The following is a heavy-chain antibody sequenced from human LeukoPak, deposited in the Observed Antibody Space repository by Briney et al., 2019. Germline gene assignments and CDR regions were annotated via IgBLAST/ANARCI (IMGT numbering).Heavy chain of an antibody. CDR3: GRDALVGYFSYYYMDV. J-gene: IGHJ6*03. D-gene: IGHD2-15*01. V-gene: IGHV4-59*11. Sequence: SETLSLTCTVSGGSLSSHYWTWVRQFPGKGLEWIGDISNSGSTNYNPSLKSRVTISIDTSKNQFSLKLSSVTAADTAVYYCGRDALVGYFSYYYMDVWGKGTTVTVSS. CDR2: ISNSGST. CDR1: GGSLSSHY.